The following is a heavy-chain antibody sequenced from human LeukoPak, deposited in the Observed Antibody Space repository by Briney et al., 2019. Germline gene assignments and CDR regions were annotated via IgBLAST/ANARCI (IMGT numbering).Heavy chain of an antibody. Sequence: GGSLSLSCAASGFTVSTNYMSWVRQAPGKGLEWVSIIYSGGSTYYADSVKGRFTISRDYTKNTLYLQMNSLRAEDTAVYYCATALTPYYFDYWGQGTLVTVSS. CDR3: ATALTPYYFDY. V-gene: IGHV3-66*01. J-gene: IGHJ4*02. D-gene: IGHD3-9*01. CDR1: GFTVSTNY. CDR2: IYSGGST.